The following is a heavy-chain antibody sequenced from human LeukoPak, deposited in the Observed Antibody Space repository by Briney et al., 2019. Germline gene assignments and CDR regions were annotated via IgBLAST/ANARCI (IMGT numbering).Heavy chain of an antibody. V-gene: IGHV3-15*01. J-gene: IGHJ4*02. D-gene: IGHD2-21*02. CDR3: ATCNGDCYFNF. CDR2: VKSKAVGETT. CDR1: GFTFSNAW. Sequence: GGSLRLSCAASGFTFSNAWMNWVRQAPGKGLEWVARVKSKAVGETTSYAAPVKGRFSISRDDSRDMVYLQMNSLETEDTAVYYCATCNGDCYFNFWDQGTLVTVSS.